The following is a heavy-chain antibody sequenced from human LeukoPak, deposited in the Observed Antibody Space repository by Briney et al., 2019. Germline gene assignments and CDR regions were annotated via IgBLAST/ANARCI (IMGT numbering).Heavy chain of an antibody. CDR3: ARGDHFDY. Sequence: SETLSLTCAVYGGSFSGYYWSWIRQPPGKGLEWIGEIDHSGSTNYNPSLKSRVTISVDTSKNQFSLKLSSVTAADTAVYYCARGDHFDYWGQGTLVTVSS. V-gene: IGHV4-34*01. CDR1: GGSFSGYY. CDR2: IDHSGST. J-gene: IGHJ4*02.